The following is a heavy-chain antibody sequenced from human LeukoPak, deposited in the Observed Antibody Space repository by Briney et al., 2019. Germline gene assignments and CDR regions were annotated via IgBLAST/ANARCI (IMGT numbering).Heavy chain of an antibody. CDR2: ISAYNGNT. CDR1: DYSFTSYG. J-gene: IGHJ6*02. CDR3: ARDRAIVGATYYYYYGMDV. Sequence: ASVKVSCKASDYSFTSYGISWVRQAPGQGLEWMGWISAYNGNTNYAQKLQGRVTMTTDTSTSTAYMELRSLRSDDTAVYYCARDRAIVGATYYYYYGMDVWGQGTTVTVSS. V-gene: IGHV1-18*01. D-gene: IGHD1-26*01.